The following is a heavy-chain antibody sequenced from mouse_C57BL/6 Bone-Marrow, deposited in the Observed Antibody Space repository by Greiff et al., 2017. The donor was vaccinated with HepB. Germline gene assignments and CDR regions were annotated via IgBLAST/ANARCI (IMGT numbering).Heavy chain of an antibody. J-gene: IGHJ4*01. CDR3: ASIYDGYYDAMDY. CDR1: GFSLTSYA. D-gene: IGHD2-3*01. V-gene: IGHV2-9-1*01. Sequence: LQESGPGLVAPSQSLSITCTVSGFSLTSYAISWVRQPPGKGLEWLGVIWTGGGTNYNSALKSRLSISKDNSKSQVFLKMNSRQTDDTARYYCASIYDGYYDAMDYWGQGTSVTVSS. CDR2: IWTGGGT.